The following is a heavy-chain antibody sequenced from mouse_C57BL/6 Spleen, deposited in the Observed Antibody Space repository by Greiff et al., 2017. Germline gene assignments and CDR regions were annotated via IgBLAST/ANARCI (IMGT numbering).Heavy chain of an antibody. CDR3: ARRWLLHYYAMDY. CDR2: ISSGSSTI. Sequence: EVMLVESGGGLVKPGGSLKLSCAASGFTFSDYGMHWVRQAPEKGLEWVAYISSGSSTIYYAATVKGRFTISRDNAKNTLFLQMTSLRSEDTAMYYCARRWLLHYYAMDYWGQGTSVTVSS. J-gene: IGHJ4*01. CDR1: GFTFSDYG. V-gene: IGHV5-17*01. D-gene: IGHD2-3*01.